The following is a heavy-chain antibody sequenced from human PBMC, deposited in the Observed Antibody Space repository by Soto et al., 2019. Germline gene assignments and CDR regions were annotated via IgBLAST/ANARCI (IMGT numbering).Heavy chain of an antibody. CDR1: GGSISSSSYY. Sequence: PSETLSLTCTVSGGSISSSSYYWGWIRQPPGKELEWIGSIYYSGSTYYNQSLKNRVTISVDTSKNQFNLKLNSVTATDSALYYCARGLGERKKSFDYWGPGTLVTVSS. V-gene: IGHV4-39*06. CDR2: IYYSGST. J-gene: IGHJ4*02. D-gene: IGHD3-10*01. CDR3: ARGLGERKKSFDY.